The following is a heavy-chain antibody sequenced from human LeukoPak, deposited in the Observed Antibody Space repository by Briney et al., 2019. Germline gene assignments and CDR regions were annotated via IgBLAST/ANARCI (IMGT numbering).Heavy chain of an antibody. CDR1: GYTFTRYA. J-gene: IGHJ5*02. D-gene: IGHD2-15*01. CDR2: VNAGNGKT. V-gene: IGHV1-3*01. CDR3: ARGRPSVVVVVAATRNWFDP. Sequence: ASVKVSCKASGYTFTRYALHWVRQATRQRLEWMGWVNAGNGKTKYSQKFQGRVTITRDTSASAAYMELNSLRSEDTAVYYCARGRPSVVVVVAATRNWFDPWGQGTLVTVSS.